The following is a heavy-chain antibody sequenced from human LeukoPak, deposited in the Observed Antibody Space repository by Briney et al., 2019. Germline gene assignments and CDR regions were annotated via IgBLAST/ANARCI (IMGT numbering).Heavy chain of an antibody. D-gene: IGHD2-2*01. V-gene: IGHV1-18*01. Sequence: ASVKVSCKASGYTFTSYGISWVRQAPGQGLEWMGWISAYNGNTNYAQKLQGRVTMTTDTSTSTAYMELRSLRSDDTAVYYCARDERYCSSTSCQGMLYDAFDIRGQGTMVTVSS. CDR2: ISAYNGNT. J-gene: IGHJ3*02. CDR3: ARDERYCSSTSCQGMLYDAFDI. CDR1: GYTFTSYG.